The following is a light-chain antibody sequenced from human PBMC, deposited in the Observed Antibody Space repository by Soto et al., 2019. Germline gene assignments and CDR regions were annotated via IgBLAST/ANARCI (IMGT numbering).Light chain of an antibody. Sequence: LSPGERATLSCRASQSVSSSYLAWYQQKPGQAPRLLIYGASSRATGIPDRFSGSGSGTDFTLTISRLEPEDFAVYYCQQPGSATLPFAGGTMVDIK. J-gene: IGKJ4*01. CDR3: QQPGSATLP. CDR1: QSVSSSY. CDR2: GAS. V-gene: IGKV3-20*01.